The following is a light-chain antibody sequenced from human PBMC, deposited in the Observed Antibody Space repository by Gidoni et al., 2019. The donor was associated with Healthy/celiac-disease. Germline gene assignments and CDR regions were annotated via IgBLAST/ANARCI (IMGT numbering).Light chain of an antibody. CDR3: QQRSNWPLT. V-gene: IGKV3-11*01. J-gene: IGKJ4*01. CDR1: QRVSSY. Sequence: EIVLTQSTATLSLSPGERATLSCRASQRVSSYLAWYQQTPGPAPRLLIYDASKKATGIPARFSGSGSGTDFTLTISSLEPEDFAVYYCQQRSNWPLTFGGGTKVEIK. CDR2: DAS.